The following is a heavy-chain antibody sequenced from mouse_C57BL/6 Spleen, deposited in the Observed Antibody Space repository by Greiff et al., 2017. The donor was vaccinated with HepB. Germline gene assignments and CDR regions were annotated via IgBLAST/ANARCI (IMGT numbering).Heavy chain of an antibody. V-gene: IGHV1-22*01. J-gene: IGHJ2*01. Sequence: EVQLQQSGPELVKPGASVKMSCKASGYTFTDYNMHWVKQSHGKSLEWIGYINPNNGGTSYNQKFKGKATLTVNKSSSKAYMELRSLTSEDSAVYYCARGLWLRPYYFDYWGQGTTLTVSS. CDR3: ARGLWLRPYYFDY. CDR2: INPNNGGT. CDR1: GYTFTDYN. D-gene: IGHD2-2*01.